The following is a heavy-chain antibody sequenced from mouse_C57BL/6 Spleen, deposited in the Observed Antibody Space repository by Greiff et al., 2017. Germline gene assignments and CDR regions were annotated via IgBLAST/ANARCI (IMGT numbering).Heavy chain of an antibody. CDR2: IYPGDGDT. CDR3: ANYGSSYEGDYFDY. Sequence: VKLQESGPELVKPGASVKISCKASGYAFSSSWMNWVKQRPGKGLAWIGRIYPGDGDTNYNGKFKGKATLTADKSSSTAYMQLSSLTSEDSAVYFCANYGSSYEGDYFDYWGQGTTLTVSS. CDR1: GYAFSSSW. D-gene: IGHD1-1*01. V-gene: IGHV1-82*01. J-gene: IGHJ2*01.